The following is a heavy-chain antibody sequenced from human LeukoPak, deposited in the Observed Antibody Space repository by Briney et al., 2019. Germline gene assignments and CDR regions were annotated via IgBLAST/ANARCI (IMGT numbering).Heavy chain of an antibody. J-gene: IGHJ2*01. Sequence: GESLKISCEGSGYTFTKYWIGWVRQMPGKGLEWMGIIHPGDSHTWYNPSFQGQVTISADKSINMAYLQWSSLKASDTAMYFCARQPGMTAKSWYFDLWGRGTLVTVSS. V-gene: IGHV5-51*01. CDR2: IHPGDSHT. D-gene: IGHD2-2*01. CDR1: GYTFTKYW. CDR3: ARQPGMTAKSWYFDL.